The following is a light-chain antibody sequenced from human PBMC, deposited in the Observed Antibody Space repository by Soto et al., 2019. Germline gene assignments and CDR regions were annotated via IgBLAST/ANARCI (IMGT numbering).Light chain of an antibody. Sequence: DIQMTQSPSTLPASVGDRVTITCRASQSISTYLAWYQQKPGKAPNLLIYKASSLESGVPSRFSGSGSGTEFTLTISRLQPDDFATYYCQQYNTLWTFGQGTKVEIK. CDR3: QQYNTLWT. CDR2: KAS. V-gene: IGKV1-5*03. CDR1: QSISTY. J-gene: IGKJ1*01.